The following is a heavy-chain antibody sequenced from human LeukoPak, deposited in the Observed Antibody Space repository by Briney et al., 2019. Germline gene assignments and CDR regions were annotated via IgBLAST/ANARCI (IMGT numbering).Heavy chain of an antibody. Sequence: SETLSLTCTVSGGSISSGDYYWSWIRQPPGKGLEWIGYIYYSGSTYYNPSLKSRVTISVDTSKNQFSLKLSSVTAPDTAVYYCASRRLSYGFDYWGQGTLVTVSS. CDR3: ASRRLSYGFDY. CDR1: GGSISSGDYY. D-gene: IGHD5-18*01. CDR2: IYYSGST. V-gene: IGHV4-30-4*08. J-gene: IGHJ4*02.